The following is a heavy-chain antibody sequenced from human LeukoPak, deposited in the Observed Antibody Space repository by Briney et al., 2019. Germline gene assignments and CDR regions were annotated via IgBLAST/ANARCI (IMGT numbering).Heavy chain of an antibody. Sequence: QTGGSLRLSCAASGFTFTSHAVSWVRQAPGKGLKWVSALSGSADSTYYADSVKGRFINSRDNSNNTVYPQMNSLRAEDTAVYYCANFATSVTRRRDAFDIWGQGTMVTVSS. CDR3: ANFATSVTRRRDAFDI. V-gene: IGHV3-23*01. CDR2: LSGSADST. D-gene: IGHD4-17*01. CDR1: GFTFTSHA. J-gene: IGHJ3*02.